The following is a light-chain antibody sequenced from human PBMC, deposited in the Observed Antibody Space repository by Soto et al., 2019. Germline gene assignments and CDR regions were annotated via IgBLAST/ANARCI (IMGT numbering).Light chain of an antibody. CDR3: QQYGDSPWT. V-gene: IGKV3-20*01. CDR2: GAS. CDR1: QRVGSSY. Sequence: EVVLTESPGTLSLATGESATLSCSASQRVGSSYLAWYQQKPGPAPRLLIYGASSRATGIADRFSGSGSGTDFTLTISRLEPEDVAVYYCQQYGDSPWTFGQGTKVDIK. J-gene: IGKJ1*01.